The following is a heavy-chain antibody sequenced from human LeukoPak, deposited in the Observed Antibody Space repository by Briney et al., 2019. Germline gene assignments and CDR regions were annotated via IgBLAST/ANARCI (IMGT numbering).Heavy chain of an antibody. CDR2: IYYSGST. Sequence: SETLSLTCTVCGGSISISSYYWAWIRQPPGKGLEWIGSIYYSGSTNYNPSLKSRVTISVDTSKNQFSLKLSSVTAADTAVYYCARGTGAARAANWFDPWGQGTLVTVSS. V-gene: IGHV4-39*07. J-gene: IGHJ5*02. D-gene: IGHD6-6*01. CDR3: ARGTGAARAANWFDP. CDR1: GGSISISSYY.